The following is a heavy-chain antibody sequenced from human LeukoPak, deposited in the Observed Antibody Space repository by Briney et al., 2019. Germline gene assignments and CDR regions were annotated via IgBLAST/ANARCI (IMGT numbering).Heavy chain of an antibody. D-gene: IGHD6-13*01. J-gene: IGHJ6*03. V-gene: IGHV3-23*01. CDR2: IGYSGGSS. CDR3: ARDHAVDSSSWYGGYYYYMDV. Sequence: GGSLRLSCTVSGFTLSSYEMSWIRQAPGRGLEWVSSIGYSGGSSYYADSVKGRFTISRDDSKNTLYLQLNSLRVEDTAVYYCARDHAVDSSSWYGGYYYYMDVWGKGTTVTVSS. CDR1: GFTLSSYE.